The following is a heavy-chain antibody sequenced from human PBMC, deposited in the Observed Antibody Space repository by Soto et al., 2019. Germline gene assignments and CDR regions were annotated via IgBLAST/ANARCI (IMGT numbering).Heavy chain of an antibody. CDR2: ISAYNGNT. CDR3: ARVGEPRGCLETMDV. CDR1: GYTFTSYG. D-gene: IGHD3-3*01. V-gene: IGHV1-18*01. Sequence: ASVKVSCKASGYTFTSYGISWVRQAPGQGLEWMGWISAYNGNTNYAQKLQGRVTMTTDTSTSTAYMELRSLRAEDKAVYYCARVGEPRGCLETMDVWGQGTTVTVSS. J-gene: IGHJ6*02.